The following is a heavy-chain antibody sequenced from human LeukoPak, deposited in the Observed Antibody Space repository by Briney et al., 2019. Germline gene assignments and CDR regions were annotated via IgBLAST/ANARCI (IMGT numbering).Heavy chain of an antibody. V-gene: IGHV3-49*04. Sequence: GGSLRLSCTASGFTFGDYAMSWVGQAPGKGLEWVGFIRSKAYGGTTEYAASVKGRFTISRDDSKSIAYLQMNSLKTEDTAVYYCTRDPVRLLDYWGQGTLVTVSS. D-gene: IGHD2-21*01. J-gene: IGHJ4*02. CDR2: IRSKAYGGTT. CDR3: TRDPVRLLDY. CDR1: GFTFGDYA.